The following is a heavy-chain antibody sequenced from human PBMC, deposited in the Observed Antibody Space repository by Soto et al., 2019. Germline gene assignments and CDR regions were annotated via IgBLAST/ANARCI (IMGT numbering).Heavy chain of an antibody. CDR3: AKYRRTEAEGFTLDY. J-gene: IGHJ4*02. Sequence: ASETLSLTCTVSGDSSINYYWSWIRQPPGKRLEWIGYIYYTGSPTYNPSLESRVTMSVDTSKNQFSLKLNSVNAADTAVYYCAKYRRTEAEGFTLDYWGRGTLVTSPQ. V-gene: IGHV4-59*01. CDR1: GDSSINYY. D-gene: IGHD6-13*01. CDR2: IYYTGSP.